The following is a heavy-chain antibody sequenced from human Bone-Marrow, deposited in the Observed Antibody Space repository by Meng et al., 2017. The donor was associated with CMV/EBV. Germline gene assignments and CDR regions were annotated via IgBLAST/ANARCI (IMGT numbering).Heavy chain of an antibody. CDR2: MNPNSGNT. CDR1: GYTFTSYD. Sequence: ASVKVSCKASGYTFTSYDINWVRQATGQGLEWMGWMNPNSGNTGYAQKFQGRVTMTRNTSMSTAYMELSSLRSEDTAVYYCARGLNPRYCSSTSCSSFDYWGQGTLVTVSS. V-gene: IGHV1-8*01. CDR3: ARGLNPRYCSSTSCSSFDY. D-gene: IGHD2-2*01. J-gene: IGHJ4*02.